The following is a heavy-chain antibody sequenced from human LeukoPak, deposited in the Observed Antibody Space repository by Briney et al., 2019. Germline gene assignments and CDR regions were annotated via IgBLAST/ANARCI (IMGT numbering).Heavy chain of an antibody. CDR1: GGSISSYY. V-gene: IGHV4-59*01. Sequence: SETLSLTCTVSGGSISSYYWSWIRQPPGKGLEWIGYIYYSGSTNYNPSLKSRVSISVDTSKNQFSLKLTSVTAADTAVYYCARVEEGYGSGRRENYYYYMDVWGKGTTVTISS. CDR2: IYYSGST. D-gene: IGHD3-10*01. J-gene: IGHJ6*03. CDR3: ARVEEGYGSGRRENYYYYMDV.